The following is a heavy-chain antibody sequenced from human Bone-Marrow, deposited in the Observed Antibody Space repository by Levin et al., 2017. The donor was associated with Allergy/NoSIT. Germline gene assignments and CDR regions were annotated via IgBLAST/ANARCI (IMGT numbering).Heavy chain of an antibody. CDR1: TGSIHTSNYF. Sequence: SETLSLTCIVSTGSIHTSNYFWGWVRQPPGKGLEWIGTIYHSGTTYYNPSLKSRVTMSVDTSKNQLSLDLGSVTAADTAVYYCARLPSATTYFDSWGQGVLVIVS. J-gene: IGHJ4*02. CDR2: IYHSGTT. V-gene: IGHV4-39*01. CDR3: ARLPSATTYFDS. D-gene: IGHD4-17*01.